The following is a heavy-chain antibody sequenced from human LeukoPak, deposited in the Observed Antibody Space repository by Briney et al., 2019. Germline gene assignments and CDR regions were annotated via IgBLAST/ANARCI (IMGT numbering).Heavy chain of an antibody. CDR3: ARAPQVLTIFGVVIGENWFDP. Sequence: ASVKVSCKASGYTFTSYAMHWVRQAPGQRLEWMGWINAGNGNTKYSQKFQGRVTITRDTSASTAYMELSNLRSEDTAVYYCARAPQVLTIFGVVIGENWFDPWGQGTLVTVSS. CDR2: INAGNGNT. CDR1: GYTFTSYA. V-gene: IGHV1-3*01. D-gene: IGHD3-3*01. J-gene: IGHJ5*02.